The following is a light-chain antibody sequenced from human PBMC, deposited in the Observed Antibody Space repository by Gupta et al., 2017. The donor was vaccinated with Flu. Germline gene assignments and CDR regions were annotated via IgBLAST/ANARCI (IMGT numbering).Light chain of an antibody. CDR1: SSNIGAGSD. J-gene: IGLJ1*01. CDR3: QSYDRSLGGSRV. Sequence: QSVLTQPPSASGAPGQKVTISCTGSSSNIGAGSDVHWYQQLPGTAPKLLIYGDNNRPSGVPDRFSGSKSGTSASLAITGLQAEDEADYYCQSYDRSLGGSRVFGTGTKVTVL. CDR2: GDN. V-gene: IGLV1-40*01.